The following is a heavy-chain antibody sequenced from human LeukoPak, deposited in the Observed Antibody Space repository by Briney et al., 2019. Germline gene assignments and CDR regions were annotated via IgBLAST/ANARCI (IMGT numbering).Heavy chain of an antibody. CDR1: GYTFTSYG. J-gene: IGHJ4*02. CDR3: ARGRGSYPFDY. Sequence: ASVKVSCKASGYTFTSYGISWVRQAPGQGLEWMGWISAYNGNTNYAQKFQGRVTITRNTSISTAYMELSSLRSEDTAVYYCARGRGSYPFDYWGQGTLVTVSS. V-gene: IGHV1-18*01. CDR2: ISAYNGNT. D-gene: IGHD1-26*01.